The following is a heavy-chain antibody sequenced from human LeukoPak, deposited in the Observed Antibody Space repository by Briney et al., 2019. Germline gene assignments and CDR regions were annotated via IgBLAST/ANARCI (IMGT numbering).Heavy chain of an antibody. D-gene: IGHD2-2*01. CDR2: INPSGGST. CDR1: GYTFTGYY. Sequence: ASVKVSCKASGYTFTGYYMHWVRQAPGQGLEWMGWINPSGGSTSYAQKFQGRVTMTRDTSTSTVYMELSSLRSEDTAVYYCARDHIGYCSSTSCYARYYYYGMDVWGQGTTVTVSS. J-gene: IGHJ6*02. CDR3: ARDHIGYCSSTSCYARYYYYGMDV. V-gene: IGHV1-46*01.